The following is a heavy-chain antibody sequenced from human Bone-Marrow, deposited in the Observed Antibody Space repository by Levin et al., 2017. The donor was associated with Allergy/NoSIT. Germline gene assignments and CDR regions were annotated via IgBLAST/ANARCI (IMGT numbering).Heavy chain of an antibody. Sequence: HPGGSLRLSCAASGFTFSSYGMHWVRQAPGKGLEWVAVIWYDGSNKYYADSVKGRFTISRDNSKNTLYLQMNSLRAEDTAVYYCARDPDGDYYDSSGYSPKMAFDIWGQGTMVTVSS. CDR1: GFTFSSYG. CDR2: IWYDGSNK. D-gene: IGHD3-22*01. CDR3: ARDPDGDYYDSSGYSPKMAFDI. J-gene: IGHJ3*02. V-gene: IGHV3-33*01.